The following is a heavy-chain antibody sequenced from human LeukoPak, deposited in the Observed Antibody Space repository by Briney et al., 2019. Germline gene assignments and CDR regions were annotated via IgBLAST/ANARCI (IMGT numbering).Heavy chain of an antibody. V-gene: IGHV3-30-3*01. Sequence: GRSLRLSCAASGFTFSSYAMHWVRQAPGKGLEWVAVISYDGSNKYYADSVKGRFTISRDNSKNTLYLQMNSLRAEDTAIYYCAKGISGPLHFDYWGQGTLVTVSS. CDR2: ISYDGSNK. CDR3: AKGISGPLHFDY. CDR1: GFTFSSYA. J-gene: IGHJ4*02. D-gene: IGHD1-14*01.